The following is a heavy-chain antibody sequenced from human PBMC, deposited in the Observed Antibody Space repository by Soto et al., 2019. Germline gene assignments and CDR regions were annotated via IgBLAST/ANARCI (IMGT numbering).Heavy chain of an antibody. D-gene: IGHD3-10*01. CDR2: LYYTGST. J-gene: IGHJ4*02. CDR1: GCSISNYY. CDR3: ARARITLLRGVIPLHC. V-gene: IGHV4-59*12. Sequence: SETLSLTCTVSGCSISNYYWSWIRQPPGMGLEWIGYLYYTGSTNYNPSLKSRVTISVDTSKNQFSLKLSSVTAADTAVYYCARARITLLRGVIPLHCWGQGTLVTVSS.